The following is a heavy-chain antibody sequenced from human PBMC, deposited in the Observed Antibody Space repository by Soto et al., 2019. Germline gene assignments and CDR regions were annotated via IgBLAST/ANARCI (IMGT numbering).Heavy chain of an antibody. CDR3: ARARYYASRGMDV. CDR2: MYYSGST. Sequence: TLSLTCTVSSGSISSGDYYWSWIRQHPGEGLEWIGYMYYSGSTYYNPSLESRVTISVDTSKNQFSLNLSSATAADTAVYYCARARYYASRGMDVWGQGTTVTVS. V-gene: IGHV4-31*03. D-gene: IGHD3-10*01. J-gene: IGHJ6*02. CDR1: SGSISSGDYY.